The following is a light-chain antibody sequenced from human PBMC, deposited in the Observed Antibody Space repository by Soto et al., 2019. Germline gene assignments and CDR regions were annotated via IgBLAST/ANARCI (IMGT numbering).Light chain of an antibody. CDR3: QQYGSSPIT. CDR1: QSVGSN. Sequence: IVMTQSAATLSVSPGEGATLSCRASQSVGSNLAWYQQKPAQAPRLLIYGASSRATGIPDRFSGSGSGTDFTLTISRLEPEDFAVYYCQQYGSSPITFAGRTKVDIK. J-gene: IGKJ4*01. V-gene: IGKV3-20*01. CDR2: GAS.